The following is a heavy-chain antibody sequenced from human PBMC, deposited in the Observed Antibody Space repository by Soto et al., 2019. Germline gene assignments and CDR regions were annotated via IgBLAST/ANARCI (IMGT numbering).Heavy chain of an antibody. CDR2: IDPSDSYT. J-gene: IGHJ3*02. D-gene: IGHD6-13*01. CDR3: ARLLIIAAAGSDAFDI. CDR1: GYSFTSYW. V-gene: IGHV5-10-1*01. Sequence: GESLKISCKGSGYSFTSYWISWVRQMPGKGLEWMGRIDPSDSYTNYSPSFQGHVTISADKSISTAYLQWSSLKASDTAMYYCARLLIIAAAGSDAFDIWGQGTMVTVSS.